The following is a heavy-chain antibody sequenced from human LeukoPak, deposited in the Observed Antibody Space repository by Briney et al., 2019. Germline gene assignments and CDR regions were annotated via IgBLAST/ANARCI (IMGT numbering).Heavy chain of an antibody. CDR1: GYTFTGYY. V-gene: IGHV1-2*06. CDR2: INPNSGDT. Sequence: VASVKVSCKASGYTFTGYYMHRVRQAPGQGLEWMGRINPNSGDTDYAQKFQGRVTMTRDTSISTAYMELSRLRSDDTAVYYCAREVSTTGPRYIDLWGRGALVTVSS. J-gene: IGHJ2*01. CDR3: AREVSTTGPRYIDL. D-gene: IGHD1-1*01.